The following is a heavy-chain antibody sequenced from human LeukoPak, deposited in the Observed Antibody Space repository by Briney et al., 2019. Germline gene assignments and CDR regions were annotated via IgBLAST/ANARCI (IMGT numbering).Heavy chain of an antibody. CDR2: IIPILGIA. CDR1: GGTFSSYA. V-gene: IGHV1-69*04. CDR3: ARGSRLRLGEFDY. D-gene: IGHD3-16*01. Sequence: SVKVSCKASGGTFSSYAISWVRQAPGQGLEWMGRIIPILGIANYAQKFQGRVTITADKSTSTAYMELSSLRSEDTAVYYCARGSRLRLGEFDYWGQGTLVTVSS. J-gene: IGHJ4*02.